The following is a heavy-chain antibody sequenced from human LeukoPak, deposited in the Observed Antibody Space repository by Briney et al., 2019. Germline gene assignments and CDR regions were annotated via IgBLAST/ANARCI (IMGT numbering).Heavy chain of an antibody. CDR2: IYYTGST. CDR1: GGSINNYY. Sequence: SSETLSLTCTVSGGSINNYYWSWVQQPPGAGLEWLAYIYYTGSTNYNPSLKTRLTISVDTSKNQFSLRLNSVTAADTAVYYCARFSQYYDSPTHYLDYWGQGILVTVSS. D-gene: IGHD2/OR15-2a*01. V-gene: IGHV4-59*08. J-gene: IGHJ4*02. CDR3: ARFSQYYDSPTHYLDY.